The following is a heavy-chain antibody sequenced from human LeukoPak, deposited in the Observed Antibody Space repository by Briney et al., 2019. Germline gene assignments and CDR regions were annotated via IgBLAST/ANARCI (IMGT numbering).Heavy chain of an antibody. CDR3: ARGRGYCSSTSCYLIDF. CDR2: ISSSSGYI. CDR1: GFTFNTYS. D-gene: IGHD2-2*01. Sequence: GGSLRLSCAASGFTFNTYSMNWVRQAPGKGLEWVSSISSSSGYIYYADSVKGRFTISRDNAKNSLYLLMNSLRAEDTAVYYCARGRGYCSSTSCYLIDFWGQGTLVTVPS. V-gene: IGHV3-21*01. J-gene: IGHJ4*02.